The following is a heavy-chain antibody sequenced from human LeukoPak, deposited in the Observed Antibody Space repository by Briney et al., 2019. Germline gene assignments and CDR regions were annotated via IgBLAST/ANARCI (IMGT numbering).Heavy chain of an antibody. J-gene: IGHJ4*02. D-gene: IGHD6-19*01. Sequence: SGGSLRLSCAVSEFSVSSNYMNWVRQAPGKGLEWVSVISSGGATYYADSVRGRFTISRDNSKNMVSLQMTSLGAEDTAVYYCARGRFSGPDAYWGQGTLVTVSS. CDR1: EFSVSSNY. V-gene: IGHV3-53*01. CDR3: ARGRFSGPDAY. CDR2: ISSGGAT.